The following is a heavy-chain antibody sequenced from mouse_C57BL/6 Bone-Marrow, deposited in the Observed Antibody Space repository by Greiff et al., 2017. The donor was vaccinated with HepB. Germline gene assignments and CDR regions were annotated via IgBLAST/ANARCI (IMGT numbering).Heavy chain of an antibody. J-gene: IGHJ3*01. CDR1: GFTFSNYW. CDR3: TGDGNYLAWFAY. V-gene: IGHV6-3*01. CDR2: IRLKSDNYAT. D-gene: IGHD2-1*01. Sequence: EVMLVESGGGLVQPGGSMKLSCVASGFTFSNYWMNWVSQSPEKGLEWVAQIRLKSDNYATHYAESVKWRFNISRVDSKSSVYLQMNNLRAEDTGIYYCTGDGNYLAWFAYWGQGTLVTVSA.